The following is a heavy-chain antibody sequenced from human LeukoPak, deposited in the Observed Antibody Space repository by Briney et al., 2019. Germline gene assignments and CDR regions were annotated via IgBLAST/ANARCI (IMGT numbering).Heavy chain of an antibody. V-gene: IGHV1-69-2*01. Sequence: GASVKVSCKASGYTFTDSYLHWVPQAPGKGLELMGRVDPENGETMYEEKFQGRVTIIADTSTDTAYMELSSLRSEDTAMYYCATVGLGGHDFWTGYYDYWGQGTLVTVSS. CDR2: VDPENGET. CDR3: ATVGLGGHDFWTGYYDY. CDR1: GYTFTDSY. D-gene: IGHD3/OR15-3a*01. J-gene: IGHJ4*02.